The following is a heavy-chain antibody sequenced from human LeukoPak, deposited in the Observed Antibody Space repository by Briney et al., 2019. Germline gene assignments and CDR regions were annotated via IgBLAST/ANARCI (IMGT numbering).Heavy chain of an antibody. CDR3: AKDPRGSHNWLDP. Sequence: GGSLRLSCAGSGFTFSSYAMSWVRQAPGKGLEWVSAITSSGGSTYYAGSVKGRFTISRDNSKNTLYLQMNSLGVEDTAVYSCAKDPRGSHNWLDPWGQGTLVTVSS. CDR1: GFTFSSYA. V-gene: IGHV3-23*01. CDR2: ITSSGGST. D-gene: IGHD3-10*01. J-gene: IGHJ5*02.